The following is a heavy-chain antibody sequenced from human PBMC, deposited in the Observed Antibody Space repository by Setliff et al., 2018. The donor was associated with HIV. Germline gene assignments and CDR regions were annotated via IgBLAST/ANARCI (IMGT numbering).Heavy chain of an antibody. Sequence: SETLSLTCAVYGGSFTGYYWTWIRQTLGKGLEWIGEINHSGNTNYNPSLKSRLTISIDTSKKHFSLNLRSVTAADTAVYYCARDRVVRGVITTYYYMDVWGKGTTVTVSS. D-gene: IGHD3-10*01. CDR3: ARDRVVRGVITTYYYMDV. V-gene: IGHV4-34*01. CDR2: INHSGNT. CDR1: GGSFTGYY. J-gene: IGHJ6*03.